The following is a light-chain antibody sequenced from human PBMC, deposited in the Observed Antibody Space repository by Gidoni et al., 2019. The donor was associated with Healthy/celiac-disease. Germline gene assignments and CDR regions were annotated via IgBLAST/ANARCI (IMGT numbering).Light chain of an antibody. CDR2: AAS. CDR3: QQSYSTPFT. Sequence: DIQMTQSPSSLSASVGDRVTITCRASQSISSYLNWYQQKPGKAPKLLIYAASSLQSGVPSRFSGSGSGTDFTLTISSLQPEDFATYYCQQSYSTPFTCGPGIKVDIK. J-gene: IGKJ3*01. V-gene: IGKV1-39*01. CDR1: QSISSY.